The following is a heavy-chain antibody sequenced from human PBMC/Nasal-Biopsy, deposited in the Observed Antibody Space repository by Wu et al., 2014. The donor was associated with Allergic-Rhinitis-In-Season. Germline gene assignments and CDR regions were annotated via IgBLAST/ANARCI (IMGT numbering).Heavy chain of an antibody. D-gene: IGHD6-19*01. CDR2: SGST. Sequence: SGSTYYNPSLKSRVTISVDTSKNQFSLKLSSVNAADTAVYYCAREAGLRYYYYYMDVWGKGTTVTVSS. V-gene: IGHV4-30-2*04. CDR3: AREAGLRYYYYYMDV. J-gene: IGHJ6*03.